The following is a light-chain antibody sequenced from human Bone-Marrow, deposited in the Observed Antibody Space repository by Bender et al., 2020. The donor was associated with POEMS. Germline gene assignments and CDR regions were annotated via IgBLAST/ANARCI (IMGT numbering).Light chain of an antibody. Sequence: QSALTQPASVSGSPGQSITISCTGTNTDSDLYTYVSWYQQHPGKVPRLIIFDVSNRPSGVSNRFSGSKSGNTASLTISGLQADDEADYYCSSYTSDTGVFGGGTKLTVL. V-gene: IGLV2-14*03. CDR3: SSYTSDTGV. CDR1: NTDSDLYTY. CDR2: DVS. J-gene: IGLJ3*02.